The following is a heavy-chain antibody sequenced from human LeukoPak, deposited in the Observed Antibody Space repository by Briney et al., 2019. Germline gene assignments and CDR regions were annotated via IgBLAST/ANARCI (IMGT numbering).Heavy chain of an antibody. CDR2: IYTSGST. CDR1: GGSISSYY. D-gene: IGHD5-18*01. V-gene: IGHV4-4*07. CDR3: ARESDTGSYLSVS. J-gene: IGHJ5*02. Sequence: SETLSLTCTVPGGSISSYYWSWIRQPAGKGLEWIGRIYTSGSTNYNPSLKSRVTMSVDTSKNQISRKLNSVTAADTAVYYCARESDTGSYLSVSSGRRNPVTVSS.